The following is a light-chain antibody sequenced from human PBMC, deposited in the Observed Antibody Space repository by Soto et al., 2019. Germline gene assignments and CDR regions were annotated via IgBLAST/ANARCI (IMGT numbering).Light chain of an antibody. CDR1: QDIGNH. CDR2: AAS. CDR3: QQLTNFRFT. J-gene: IGKJ2*01. V-gene: IGKV1-17*03. Sequence: DIQMTQSPSAMSASVGDRVTISCRASQDIGNHLAWFQQKPGKVPQRLIYAASSLQTGVPSRFSGSGSGTDFTLTISSLQPEDFATYYCQQLTNFRFTFGQGTKLDIK.